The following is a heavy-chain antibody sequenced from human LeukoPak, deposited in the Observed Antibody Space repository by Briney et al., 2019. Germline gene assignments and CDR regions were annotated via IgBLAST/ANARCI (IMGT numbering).Heavy chain of an antibody. V-gene: IGHV3-30*18. CDR3: AKDTTNWGYQVIDY. J-gene: IGHJ4*02. Sequence: PGGSLRLSCAASGFIFSSYGMHWVRQAPGKGLEWVAGVSYDGSNKYYADSVKGRFTISRDNFKNTLDLQMNSLRPEDTAVYYCAKDTTNWGYQVIDYWGQGTLVTVSS. CDR2: VSYDGSNK. D-gene: IGHD7-27*01. CDR1: GFIFSSYG.